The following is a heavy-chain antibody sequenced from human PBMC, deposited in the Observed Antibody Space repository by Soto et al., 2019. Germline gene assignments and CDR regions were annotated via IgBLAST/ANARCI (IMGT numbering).Heavy chain of an antibody. Sequence: GASVKVSCKASGYTFTSYAMHWVRQAPGQRLEWMGWINAGNGNTKYSQKFQGRVTITRDTSASTAYMELSSLRSEDTAVYYCARDFCSGGSCPAEYFQHWGQGTLVTVSS. V-gene: IGHV1-3*01. D-gene: IGHD2-15*01. CDR2: INAGNGNT. CDR1: GYTFTSYA. CDR3: ARDFCSGGSCPAEYFQH. J-gene: IGHJ1*01.